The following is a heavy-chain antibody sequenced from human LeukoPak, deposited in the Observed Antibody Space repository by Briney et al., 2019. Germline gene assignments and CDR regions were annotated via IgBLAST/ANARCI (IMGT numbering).Heavy chain of an antibody. D-gene: IGHD2-2*01. CDR2: IYPGDSDT. CDR3: AICSVVVPAASHYYYYGMDV. V-gene: IGHV5-51*01. CDR1: GYSFTSYW. Sequence: GESLKISCKGSGYSFTSYWIGWVRQMPGKGLEWMGIIYPGDSDTRYSPSFQGQVTISADKSISTAYLQWSSLKASDTAMYYCAICSVVVPAASHYYYYGMDVWGQGTTVTVSS. J-gene: IGHJ6*02.